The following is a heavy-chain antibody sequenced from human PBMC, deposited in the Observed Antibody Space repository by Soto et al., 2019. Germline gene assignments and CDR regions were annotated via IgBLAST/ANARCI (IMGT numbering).Heavy chain of an antibody. CDR3: ARSTDTAMVIYWFDP. V-gene: IGHV4-31*03. CDR2: IYYSGST. CDR1: GGSISSGGYY. Sequence: SETLSLTCTVSGGSISSGGYYWSWIRQHPGKGLEWIGYIYYSGSTYYNPSLKSRVTISVDTSKNQFSLKLSSVTAADTAVYYCARSTDTAMVIYWFDPWGQGTLVTVSS. D-gene: IGHD5-18*01. J-gene: IGHJ5*02.